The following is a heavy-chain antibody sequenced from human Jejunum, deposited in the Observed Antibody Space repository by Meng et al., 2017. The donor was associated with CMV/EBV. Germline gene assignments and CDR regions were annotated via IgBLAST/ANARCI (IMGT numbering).Heavy chain of an antibody. CDR2: IKQDGSQK. V-gene: IGHV3-7*01. J-gene: IGHJ4*02. CDR3: AREESGDMPYAFNY. Sequence: GFTFSKHWLSWVRQAPGKGLEGVANIKQDGSQKYYVDSVKGRFTISRDNAKTSLYLQMNSLTAEDTALYYCAREESGDMPYAFNYWGQGTLVTVSS. D-gene: IGHD3-16*01. CDR1: GFTFSKHW.